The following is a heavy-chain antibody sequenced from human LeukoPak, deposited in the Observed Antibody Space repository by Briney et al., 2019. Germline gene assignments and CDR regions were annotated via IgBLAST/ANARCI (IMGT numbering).Heavy chain of an antibody. J-gene: IGHJ4*02. CDR1: GLTFSSYG. V-gene: IGHV3-30*02. Sequence: PGGSLRLSCAASGLTFSSYGMHWVRQAPGKGLEWVAFIRYDGSNKYYADSVKGRFTISRDNSKNTLYLQMNSLRAEDTAVYYCAKDRRYYFDYWGQGTLVTVSS. CDR2: IRYDGSNK. CDR3: AKDRRYYFDY.